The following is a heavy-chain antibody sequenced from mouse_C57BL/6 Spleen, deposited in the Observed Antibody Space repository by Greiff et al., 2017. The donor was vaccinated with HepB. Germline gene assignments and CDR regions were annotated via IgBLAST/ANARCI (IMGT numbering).Heavy chain of an antibody. CDR2: ISSGSSTI. J-gene: IGHJ4*01. CDR1: GFTFSDYG. CDR3: ARSYGYDTRVYAMDY. Sequence: EVMLVESGGGLVKPGGSLKLSCAASGFTFSDYGMHWVRQAPEKGLEWVAYISSGSSTIYYADTVKGRFTISRDNAKNTLFLQMTSLRSEDTAMYYCARSYGYDTRVYAMDYWGQGTSVTVSS. D-gene: IGHD2-2*01. V-gene: IGHV5-17*01.